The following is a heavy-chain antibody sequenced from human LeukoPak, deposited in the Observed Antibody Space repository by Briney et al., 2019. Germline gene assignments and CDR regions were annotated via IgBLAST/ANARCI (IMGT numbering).Heavy chain of an antibody. CDR3: ARDSGDSSGYTFDY. Sequence: PSETLSLTCTVSGGSISSYDWSWIRQPPGKGLERIGYIYYSGSTNYNPSLKSRVTISVDTSKNQFSLKLSSVTAADTAVYYCARDSGDSSGYTFDYWGQGTLVTVSS. V-gene: IGHV4-59*01. D-gene: IGHD3-22*01. J-gene: IGHJ4*02. CDR2: IYYSGST. CDR1: GGSISSYD.